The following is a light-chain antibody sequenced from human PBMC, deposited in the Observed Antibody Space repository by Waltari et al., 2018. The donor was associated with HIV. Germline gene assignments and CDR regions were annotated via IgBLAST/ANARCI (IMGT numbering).Light chain of an antibody. J-gene: IGLJ3*02. V-gene: IGLV1-47*01. CDR1: SSTIGSNH. CDR3: AAWDDSLSGWV. Sequence: QSVLTQPPSASGTPGQRVTISCSGSSSTIGSNHVSWYQQLPGTAPKLLIYRNKQRPSGVPDRFSGSKSGTSASLAISGLRSEDEADYYCAAWDDSLSGWVFGGGTKLTVL. CDR2: RNK.